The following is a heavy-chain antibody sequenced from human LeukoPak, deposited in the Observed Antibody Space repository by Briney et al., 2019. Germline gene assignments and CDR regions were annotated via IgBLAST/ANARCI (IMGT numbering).Heavy chain of an antibody. Sequence: ASVKVSCKASGGTFSSYAISWVRQAPGQGLEWMGGIIPIFGTANYAQKFQGRVTITADESTSTACMELSSLRSEDTAVYYCARLDEYSSSSRYYGMDVWGQGTTVTASS. CDR2: IIPIFGTA. D-gene: IGHD6-6*01. V-gene: IGHV1-69*13. CDR3: ARLDEYSSSSRYYGMDV. J-gene: IGHJ6*02. CDR1: GGTFSSYA.